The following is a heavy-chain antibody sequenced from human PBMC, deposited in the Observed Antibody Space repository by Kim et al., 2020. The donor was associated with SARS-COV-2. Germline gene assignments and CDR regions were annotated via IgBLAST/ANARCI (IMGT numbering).Heavy chain of an antibody. CDR2: ISGSGGST. Sequence: GGSLRLSCAASGFTFSSYAMSWVRQAPGKGLEWVSAISGSGGSTYYADSVKGRFTISRDNSKNTLYLQMNSLRAEDTAVYYCAKGRLRYFDWASKYFQHWGQGTLVTVSS. CDR3: AKGRLRYFDWASKYFQH. CDR1: GFTFSSYA. V-gene: IGHV3-23*01. D-gene: IGHD3-9*01. J-gene: IGHJ1*01.